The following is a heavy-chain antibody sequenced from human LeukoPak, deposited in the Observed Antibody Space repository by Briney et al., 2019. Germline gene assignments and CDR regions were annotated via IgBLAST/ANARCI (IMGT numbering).Heavy chain of an antibody. CDR1: GDSISSSSYY. J-gene: IGHJ5*02. Sequence: SETLSLTCTVSGDSISSSSYYWGWIRQPPGKGLEWIGTIYYSGSTYYNRSLKSRVTIYVDTSKNQYSLRLPSVAAADTPIYYCARKLYVVREVTFLNWFVPGGQGTLVSVS. CDR3: ARKLYVVREVTFLNWFVP. CDR2: IYYSGST. V-gene: IGHV4-39*01. D-gene: IGHD3-10*01.